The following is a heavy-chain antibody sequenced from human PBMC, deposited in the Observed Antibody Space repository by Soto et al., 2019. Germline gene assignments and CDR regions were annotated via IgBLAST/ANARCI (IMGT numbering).Heavy chain of an antibody. V-gene: IGHV1-69*01. CDR3: AIDSMTTVTTYWFDP. CDR1: GGTFSSYA. Sequence: QVQLVQSGAEVKKPGSSVKVSCTASGGTFSSYAISWVRQAPGQGLEWMGGIIPIFGTANYAQQFQGRVTITADESTSTAYMELSSMRSEDTAVYYCAIDSMTTVTTYWFDPWGQGTLVTVSS. D-gene: IGHD4-4*01. CDR2: IIPIFGTA. J-gene: IGHJ5*02.